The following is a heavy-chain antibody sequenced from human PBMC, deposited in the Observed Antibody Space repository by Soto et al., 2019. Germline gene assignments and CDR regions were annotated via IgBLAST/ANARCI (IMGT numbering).Heavy chain of an antibody. CDR3: ARGGYDYIWGNYRHHLDC. Sequence: EVQLVESGGGLVQPGGSLRLSCVSSGFSFSNFSMHWVRQAPGKGLEWVSYLSIDSSRIYYADSVKGRFTISRDNAKKSLYLQMNSLRDEDTAVYYCARGGYDYIWGNYRHHLDCWGQGTLVTVSS. CDR1: GFSFSNFS. CDR2: LSIDSSRI. J-gene: IGHJ4*02. V-gene: IGHV3-48*02. D-gene: IGHD3-16*02.